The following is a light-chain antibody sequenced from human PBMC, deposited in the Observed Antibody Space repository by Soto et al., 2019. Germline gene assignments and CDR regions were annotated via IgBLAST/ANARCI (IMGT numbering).Light chain of an antibody. CDR3: QEYNNWPLLT. V-gene: IGKV3D-15*01. CDR2: HAS. CDR1: QSVNSK. J-gene: IGKJ5*01. Sequence: EIVMTQSPATLSLSQGERATLSCRASQSVNSKLAWYQQKPGQSPRLVIYHASTRATGIPARFSGSGSGTEFTLTISSLQSEDFAVYYCQEYNNWPLLTFGQGTRLAIK.